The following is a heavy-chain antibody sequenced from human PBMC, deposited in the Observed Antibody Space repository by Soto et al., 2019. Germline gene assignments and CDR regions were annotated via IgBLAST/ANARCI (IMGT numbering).Heavy chain of an antibody. Sequence: GGSLRLSCAASGFTFSSYAMSWVLQAPWKGLEWVSAISGSGGSTYYADSVKGRFTISRDNSKNTLYLQMNSLRAEDTAVYYCAKDPRYNWNVGFDPWGQGTLVTVSS. CDR2: ISGSGGST. D-gene: IGHD1-20*01. CDR1: GFTFSSYA. CDR3: AKDPRYNWNVGFDP. J-gene: IGHJ5*02. V-gene: IGHV3-23*01.